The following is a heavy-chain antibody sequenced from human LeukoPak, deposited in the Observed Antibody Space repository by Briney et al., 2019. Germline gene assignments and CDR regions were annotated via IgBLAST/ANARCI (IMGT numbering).Heavy chain of an antibody. CDR1: GYTFTGYY. D-gene: IGHD6-19*01. CDR3: TRFRHVAVAGTPHFDY. CDR2: INPNSGGT. J-gene: IGHJ4*02. V-gene: IGHV1-2*02. Sequence: ASVKVSCKASGYTFTGYYMHWVRQAPGQGLEWMGWINPNSGGTNYAQKFQGRVTMTRDTSISTAFMELSGLRSDDTAVYYCTRFRHVAVAGTPHFDYWGQGALVTVSS.